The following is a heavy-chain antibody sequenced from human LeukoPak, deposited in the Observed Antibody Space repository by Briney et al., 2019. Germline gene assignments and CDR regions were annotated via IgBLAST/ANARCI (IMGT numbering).Heavy chain of an antibody. D-gene: IGHD6-13*01. CDR2: IRGSGGST. V-gene: IGHV3-23*01. CDR1: GFTFSSYA. CDR3: AILPGYSSGWYEVNY. Sequence: GGSLRLSCAASGFTFSSYAMSWVRQAPGKGLEWVSGIRGSGGSTYYADSVKGRFTIARDNSRNTLYLQMNSPRAEDTAVYYCAILPGYSSGWYEVNYWGQGTLVTVSS. J-gene: IGHJ4*02.